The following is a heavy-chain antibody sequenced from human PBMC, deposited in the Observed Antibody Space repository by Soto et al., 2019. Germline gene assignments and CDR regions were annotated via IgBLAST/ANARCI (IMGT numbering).Heavy chain of an antibody. J-gene: IGHJ3*02. Sequence: GGSLRLSCAASGFTFSSYAMSWVRQAPGKGLEWVSAISGSGGSTYYADSVKGRFTISRDNSKNTLYLQMNSLRAEDTAVYYCAKVALYHYDSSGFDAFDIRGQGTMVTVSS. CDR3: AKVALYHYDSSGFDAFDI. D-gene: IGHD3-22*01. CDR2: ISGSGGST. CDR1: GFTFSSYA. V-gene: IGHV3-23*01.